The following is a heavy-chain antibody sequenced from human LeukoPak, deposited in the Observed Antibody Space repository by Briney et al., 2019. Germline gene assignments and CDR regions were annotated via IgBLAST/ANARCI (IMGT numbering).Heavy chain of an antibody. V-gene: IGHV1-18*01. CDR1: GYTLTNYN. J-gene: IGHJ4*02. D-gene: IGHD2-15*01. CDR3: AREFGHCSGDNCFYFSDL. CDR2: INTHKGHT. Sequence: GASVKVSCKASGYTLTNYNISWVRQAPGQGLEWMGWINTHKGHTNFLQKFQGRVTVTTDISTNTACMELRRLRSDDTAVYYCAREFGHCSGDNCFYFSDLWGQGSQVIVSS.